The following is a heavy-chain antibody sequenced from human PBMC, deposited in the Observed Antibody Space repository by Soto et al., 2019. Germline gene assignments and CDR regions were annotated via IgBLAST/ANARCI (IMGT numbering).Heavy chain of an antibody. CDR3: ARSPPRVEKNNYAGGWFDP. V-gene: IGHV1-8*01. CDR2: INPNSGNT. D-gene: IGHD4-4*01. CDR1: GYPFTKYD. J-gene: IGHJ5*02. Sequence: ASVKVSCKASGYPFTKYDINWVRQATGQGLEWMGWINPNSGNTGYSQKFQGRVTMTRNTSVSTAYMELSSLRFDDTAVYYCARSPPRVEKNNYAGGWFDPWGQGTLVTVSS.